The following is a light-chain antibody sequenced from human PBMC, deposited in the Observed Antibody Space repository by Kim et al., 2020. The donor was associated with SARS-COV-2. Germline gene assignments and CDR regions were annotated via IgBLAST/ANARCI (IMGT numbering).Light chain of an antibody. Sequence: ASVGDGVCITCRASQGISNRLAWFQHKPGKVPKRLISAASSLQSGVPSRFSGSRSGTEFTLTISSLQPEDFATYYCLQHNSYPLTFGGGTKVDIK. V-gene: IGKV1-17*03. CDR2: AAS. CDR3: LQHNSYPLT. CDR1: QGISNR. J-gene: IGKJ4*01.